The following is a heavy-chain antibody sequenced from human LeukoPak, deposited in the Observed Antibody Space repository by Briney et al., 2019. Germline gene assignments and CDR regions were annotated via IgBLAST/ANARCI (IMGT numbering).Heavy chain of an antibody. J-gene: IGHJ5*02. CDR3: ARRGYCSSTSCYEYWFDP. V-gene: IGHV4-39*01. Sequence: SETLSLTCTVSGGSISSSSYYWGWIRQPPGKGLEWIGIIYYSGSTYYNPSLKSRLTTSVDTSKNQFSLKLSSVTATDTAVYCCARRGYCSSTSCYEYWFDPWGQGTLVTVSS. D-gene: IGHD2-2*01. CDR1: GGSISSSSYY. CDR2: IYYSGST.